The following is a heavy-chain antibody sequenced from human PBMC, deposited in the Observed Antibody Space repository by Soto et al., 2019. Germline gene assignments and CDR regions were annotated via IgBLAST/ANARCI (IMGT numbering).Heavy chain of an antibody. CDR3: ARSRSYYYDSSGYYERGDDAFDI. D-gene: IGHD3-22*01. V-gene: IGHV4-4*07. Sequence: PSETLSLTCTVSGGSISSYYWSWIRQPAGKGLEWIGRIYTSGSTNYNPSLKSRVTMSVDTSKNQFSLKLSSVTAADTAVYYCARSRSYYYDSSGYYERGDDAFDIWGQGTMVTVS. CDR2: IYTSGST. J-gene: IGHJ3*02. CDR1: GGSISSYY.